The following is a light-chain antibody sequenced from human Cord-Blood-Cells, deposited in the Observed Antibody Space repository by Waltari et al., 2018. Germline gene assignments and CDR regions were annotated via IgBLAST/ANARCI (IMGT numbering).Light chain of an antibody. CDR3: QQSYSTPVT. CDR2: AAS. J-gene: IGKJ3*01. V-gene: IGKV1-39*01. Sequence: DIQMTQYPSSLYAPVGYSVTITCRPSQSISSFLNCYQQKPGKAPKLLIYAASSLQSGVPSRFSGSGSGTDFTLTISSLQPEDFATYYCQQSYSTPVTFGPGTKVDIK. CDR1: QSISSF.